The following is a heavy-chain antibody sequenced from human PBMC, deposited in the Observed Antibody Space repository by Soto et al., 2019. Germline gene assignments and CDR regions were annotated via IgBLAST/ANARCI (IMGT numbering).Heavy chain of an antibody. CDR2: ISPYNGNT. J-gene: IGHJ4*02. V-gene: IGHV1-18*01. CDR1: GYTFTTYG. D-gene: IGHD2-15*01. CDR3: ARALGGFCNDSGCYLRDY. Sequence: QVQLVQSGAEVKKPGASVKVSCKASGYTFTTYGVSWVRQAPGQGLEWMGWISPYNGNTTYAQNFQGRVTITTDTSTSRVHMELRSLRTAATAMYYCARALGGFCNDSGCYLRDYWGRGTLVTVSS.